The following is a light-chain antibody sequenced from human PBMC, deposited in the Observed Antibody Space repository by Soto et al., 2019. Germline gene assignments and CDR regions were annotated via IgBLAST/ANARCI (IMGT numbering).Light chain of an antibody. V-gene: IGKV1-6*01. CDR2: AAS. Sequence: AIQMTQSPSSLSASVGDRVAITCRASQGIRDDLGWYQQKPGKAPKLLIYAASSLQSGVPSRFSGSGSGTDFTLTISSLQPEDFATYYCLQDYNYPWTFGQGTKVEIK. J-gene: IGKJ1*01. CDR1: QGIRDD. CDR3: LQDYNYPWT.